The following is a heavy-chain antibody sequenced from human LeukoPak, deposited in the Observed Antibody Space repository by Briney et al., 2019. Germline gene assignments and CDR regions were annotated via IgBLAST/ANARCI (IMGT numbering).Heavy chain of an antibody. CDR1: GYTFTTYG. D-gene: IGHD3-3*01. V-gene: IGHV1-18*01. CDR2: ISADNGNT. J-gene: IGHJ4*02. CDR3: ARGSLRFLEWSADY. Sequence: ASVNVSCKASGYTFTTYGSSWVRQAPAQGRAGMGWISADNGNTNYAQKFQGIIIMTTDTSTSTAFMEMKSLKSDDTAVYYCARGSLRFLEWSADYWGQGTLVTVSS.